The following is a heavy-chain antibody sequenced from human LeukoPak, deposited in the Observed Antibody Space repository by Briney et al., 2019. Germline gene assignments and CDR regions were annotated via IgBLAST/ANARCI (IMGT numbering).Heavy chain of an antibody. V-gene: IGHV1-46*01. J-gene: IGHJ3*02. D-gene: IGHD3-10*01. CDR2: INPSGGST. CDR3: ASFITMVRGVTSDAFDI. Sequence: GASVKVSCKASGYTFTSYYMHWVRQAPGQGLEWMGIINPSGGSTSYAQKFQGRVTMTRDMSTSTVYMELSSLRSEDTAVYYCASFITMVRGVTSDAFDIWGQGTMVTVSS. CDR1: GYTFTSYY.